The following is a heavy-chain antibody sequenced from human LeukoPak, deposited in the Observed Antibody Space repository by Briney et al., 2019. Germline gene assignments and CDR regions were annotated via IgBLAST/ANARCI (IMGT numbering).Heavy chain of an antibody. Sequence: VGTLSLSCAPTGFTFSNYAMTWLRQPPGKGLEWVSTISGGGSTTYYADSVKGRFTISRDNSKNTLHLQMNSLRAEDTAVYYCAKVSPDFWSGYTINYFDYWGQGALVTVSS. J-gene: IGHJ4*02. D-gene: IGHD3-3*01. CDR2: ISGGGSTT. CDR1: GFTFSNYA. CDR3: AKVSPDFWSGYTINYFDY. V-gene: IGHV3-23*01.